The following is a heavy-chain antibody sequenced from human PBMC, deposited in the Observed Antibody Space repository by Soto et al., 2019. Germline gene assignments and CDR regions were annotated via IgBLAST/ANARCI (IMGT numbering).Heavy chain of an antibody. Sequence: SETLSLTCTVSGGSISSGSYYWGWIRQPPGKGLEWIGSIYYSGSTYYNPSLKSRVTISVDTSKNQFSLKLSSVTAADTAVYYRARAEHYPAKGYYYMDVWGKGTTVTVS. D-gene: IGHD3-10*01. CDR2: IYYSGST. J-gene: IGHJ6*03. V-gene: IGHV4-39*01. CDR3: ARAEHYPAKGYYYMDV. CDR1: GGSISSGSYY.